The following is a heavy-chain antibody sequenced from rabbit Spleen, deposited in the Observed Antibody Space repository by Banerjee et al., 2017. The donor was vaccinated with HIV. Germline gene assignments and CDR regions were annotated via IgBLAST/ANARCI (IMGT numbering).Heavy chain of an antibody. Sequence: QSLEESGGDLVKPGASLTLTCTAFGFSFSSSDYMCWVRQAPGKGLEWIAYIYTGSSGSTYYATWAKGRFTISKTSSTTVTLQMTSLTAADTATYFCARYYADSKAGFELWGPGTLVTVS. CDR2: IYTGSSGST. D-gene: IGHD4-2*01. V-gene: IGHV1S40*01. CDR3: ARYYADSKAGFEL. J-gene: IGHJ4*01. CDR1: GFSFSSSDY.